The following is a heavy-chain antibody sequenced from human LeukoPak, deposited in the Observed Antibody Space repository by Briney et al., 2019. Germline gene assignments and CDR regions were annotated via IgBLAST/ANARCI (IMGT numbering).Heavy chain of an antibody. V-gene: IGHV1-2*02. D-gene: IGHD2-2*01. J-gene: IGHJ5*02. CDR2: INPNSGGT. CDR3: ARGYVRSTSCHKWGWFDP. CDR1: GYTFTGCY. Sequence: ASVKVSCKASGYTFTGCYIHWVRQAPGQGLEWLGWINPNSGGTNYTQKFQGRVTMTRDTSISTAYMELSRLRSDDTAVYYCARGYVRSTSCHKWGWFDPWGQGTLVTVSS.